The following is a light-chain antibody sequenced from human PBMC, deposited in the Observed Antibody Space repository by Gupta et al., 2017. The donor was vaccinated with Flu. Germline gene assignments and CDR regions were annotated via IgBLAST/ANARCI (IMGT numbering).Light chain of an antibody. V-gene: IGLV2-14*04. CDR1: SSDVGGYKY. J-gene: IGLJ3*02. CDR3: SSYTSSSTPWV. CDR2: DVT. Sequence: ITISCTGTSSDVGGYKYVSWHQQHPGKAPKLMIFDVTNRPSGVSNRFSGSKSGNTPSLTISGLQAEDEADYYCSSYTSSSTPWVFGGGTKLTVL.